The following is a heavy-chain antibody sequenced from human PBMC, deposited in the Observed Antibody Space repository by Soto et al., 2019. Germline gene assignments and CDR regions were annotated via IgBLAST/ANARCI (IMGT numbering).Heavy chain of an antibody. CDR1: GFTFSSYA. V-gene: IGHV3-23*01. CDR3: AKDHYDSHQYYFDY. Sequence: LRLSCAASGFTFSSYAMSWVRQAPGKGLEWVSAISGSGGSTYYADSVKGRFTISRDNSKNTLYLQMNSLRAEDTAVYYCAKDHYDSHQYYFDYWGQGTLVTVSS. D-gene: IGHD5-12*01. J-gene: IGHJ4*02. CDR2: ISGSGGST.